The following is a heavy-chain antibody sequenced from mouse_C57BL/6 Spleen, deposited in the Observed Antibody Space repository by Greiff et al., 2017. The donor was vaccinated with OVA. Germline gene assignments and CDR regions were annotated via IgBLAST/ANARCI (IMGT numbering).Heavy chain of an antibody. J-gene: IGHJ4*01. CDR1: GYSITSGYY. V-gene: IGHV3-6*01. Sequence: DVQLQESGPGLVKPSQSLSLTCSVTGYSITSGYYWNWIRQFPGNKLEWMGYISYDGSNNYNPSLKNRISITRDTSKNQFFLKLNSVTTEDTATYYCARDHWDDAMDYWGQGTSVTVSS. CDR3: ARDHWDDAMDY. D-gene: IGHD4-1*01. CDR2: ISYDGSN.